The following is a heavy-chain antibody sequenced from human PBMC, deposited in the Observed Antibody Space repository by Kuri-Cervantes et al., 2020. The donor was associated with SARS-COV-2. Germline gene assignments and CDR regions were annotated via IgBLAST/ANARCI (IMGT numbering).Heavy chain of an antibody. Sequence: SETLSLTCAVYGGSFSGYYWSWIRQPPGKGLEWIGEINHSGSTNYNPSLKSRVTISVDTSKNQFSLKLSSVTAADTAVYYCARGNWVSGSYDSGSVGSSDHYFDYWGQGTLVTVSS. CDR2: INHSGST. CDR1: GGSFSGYY. V-gene: IGHV4-34*01. CDR3: ARGNWVSGSYDSGSVGSSDHYFDY. J-gene: IGHJ4*02. D-gene: IGHD1-26*01.